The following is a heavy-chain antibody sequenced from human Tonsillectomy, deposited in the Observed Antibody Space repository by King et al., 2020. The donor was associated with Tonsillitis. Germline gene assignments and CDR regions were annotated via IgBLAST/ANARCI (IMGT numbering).Heavy chain of an antibody. CDR1: GFTFFNYG. D-gene: IGHD2/OR15-2a*01. Sequence: VQLVESGGRLVRPGGSLRLSCAASGFTFFNYGMSWVRQAPGKGLEWVSGITANGGDTAYADSVKGRFTISRDNAKQSLFLDMRSLRPEDTAFYLCVTESGFYGPAGYRYSFEHWGQGVLVTVTS. CDR2: ITANGGDT. J-gene: IGHJ1*01. V-gene: IGHV3-20*01. CDR3: VTESGFYGPAGYRYSFEH.